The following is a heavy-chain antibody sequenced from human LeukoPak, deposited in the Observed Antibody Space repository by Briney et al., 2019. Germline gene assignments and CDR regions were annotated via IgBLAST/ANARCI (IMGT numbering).Heavy chain of an antibody. J-gene: IGHJ5*02. V-gene: IGHV1-8*02. CDR1: GYSFTNYD. Sequence: ASVKVSCKASGYSFTNYDINWVRQAAGQGLEWMGWVNPNNGDAGFSQKFQGRVTLTSNTSLTTAYMELTSLTSEDTAVYYCARGLGTYWGKDFLNWFDPWGQGALVTVSS. CDR2: VNPNNGDA. CDR3: ARGLGTYWGKDFLNWFDP. D-gene: IGHD7-27*01.